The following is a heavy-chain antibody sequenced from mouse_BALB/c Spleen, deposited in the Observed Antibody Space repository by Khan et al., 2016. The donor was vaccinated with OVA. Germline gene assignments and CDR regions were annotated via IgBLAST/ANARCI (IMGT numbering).Heavy chain of an antibody. V-gene: IGHV2-6-1*01. CDR3: ARQTYYHYYVMDY. D-gene: IGHD2-10*01. CDR1: GFSLTNYG. J-gene: IGHJ4*01. Sequence: QVQLKQSGPGLVAPSQSLSITCTISGFSLTNYGVHWVRQPPGKGLEWLVVIWSDGSTTYDSALKSRLTISKDNSKSQVFLKMDSLQTDDTAMYYSARQTYYHYYVMDYWGQGTSVTVSS. CDR2: IWSDGST.